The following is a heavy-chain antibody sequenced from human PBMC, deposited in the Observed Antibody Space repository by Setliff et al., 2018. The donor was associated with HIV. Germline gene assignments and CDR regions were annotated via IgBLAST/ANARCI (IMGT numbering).Heavy chain of an antibody. V-gene: IGHV4-34*01. CDR3: TRGPARRYPGSTVYGL. Sequence: PSETLSLTCGLYGGPLSGYCWTWIRKSPEKGREWIGEINDSGDTKYNPSLMSRLSMSVEKSKNEFSLKVTSLTAADTAVYFCTRGPARRYPGSTVYGLWGQGTPVTVSS. J-gene: IGHJ1*01. CDR1: GGPLSGYC. CDR2: INDSGDT. D-gene: IGHD1-26*01.